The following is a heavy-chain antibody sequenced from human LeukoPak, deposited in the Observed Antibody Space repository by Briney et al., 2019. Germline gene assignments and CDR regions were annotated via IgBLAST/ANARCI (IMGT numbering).Heavy chain of an antibody. Sequence: PSETLSLTCTVSGDSISSSSSGYYWGWIRQPPGEGLEWIGSIYYSGSTYYNPSLKSRVTISVDTSKNQFSLKLSSVTAADTAVYYCARGRRYNWTPSSANWFDPWGQGTLVTVSS. D-gene: IGHD1-20*01. CDR1: GDSISSSSSGYY. CDR2: IYYSGST. V-gene: IGHV4-39*01. J-gene: IGHJ5*02. CDR3: ARGRRYNWTPSSANWFDP.